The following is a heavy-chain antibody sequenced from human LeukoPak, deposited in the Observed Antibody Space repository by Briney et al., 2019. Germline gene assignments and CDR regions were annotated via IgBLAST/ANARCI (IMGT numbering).Heavy chain of an antibody. CDR2: ISGRGASK. Sequence: GGSLRLSCAVSGLTFNNYAMSWVRQAPGKGLEWVSGISGRGASKYYADSVKGRFTISRDNSKNTLYLQMNSLRADDTAVYYCVRNAAMAADVWGQGTMVTVSS. V-gene: IGHV3-23*01. D-gene: IGHD5-18*01. J-gene: IGHJ3*01. CDR1: GLTFNNYA. CDR3: VRNAAMAADV.